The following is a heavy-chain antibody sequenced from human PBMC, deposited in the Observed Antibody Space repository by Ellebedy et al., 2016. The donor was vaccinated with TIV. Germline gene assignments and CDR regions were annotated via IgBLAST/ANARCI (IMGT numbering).Heavy chain of an antibody. Sequence: GESLKISXAASGFTFSSYAMSWVRQAPGKGLEWVSAISGRGGSTYYADSVKGRFTISRDNSKNTLYLQMNSLRAEDTAVYYCASSELRYFDWYWGQGTLVTVSS. V-gene: IGHV3-23*01. CDR2: ISGRGGST. D-gene: IGHD3-9*01. CDR1: GFTFSSYA. J-gene: IGHJ4*02. CDR3: ASSELRYFDWY.